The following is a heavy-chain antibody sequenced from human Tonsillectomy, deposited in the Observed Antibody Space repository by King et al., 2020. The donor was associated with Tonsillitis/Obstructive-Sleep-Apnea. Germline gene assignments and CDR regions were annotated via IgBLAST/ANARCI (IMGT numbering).Heavy chain of an antibody. CDR1: GGSISSYY. V-gene: IGHV4-59*08. CDR2: VYYSGNT. D-gene: IGHD3-3*01. CDR3: ARHECDYDFWGDSAGGLDP. Sequence: HVQLQESGPGLVKPSETLSLTCTVSGGSISSYYWSWIRQPPGKGLQWIGYVYYSGNTNYNPSLKSRVTISVDTSKNQFSLKLSSVTAADTAVYYCARHECDYDFWGDSAGGLDPWGQGTLVTVSS. J-gene: IGHJ5*02.